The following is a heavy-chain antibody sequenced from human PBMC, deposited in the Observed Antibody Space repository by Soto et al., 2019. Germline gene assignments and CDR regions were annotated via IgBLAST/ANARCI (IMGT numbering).Heavy chain of an antibody. D-gene: IGHD3-16*01. CDR3: ARRERYYGSPGWFDP. Sequence: QLHLQESGPGLVRPSETLSLTCTVSGGSINDFAYYWGWIRQPPGKGLEWIGTVYHNENTYYNPSLKSRVTISVDTAKNQFSLNLRSVTAADTAIYCCARRERYYGSPGWFDPWGQGALVTVSS. CDR1: GGSINDFAYY. J-gene: IGHJ5*02. V-gene: IGHV4-39*01. CDR2: VYHNENT.